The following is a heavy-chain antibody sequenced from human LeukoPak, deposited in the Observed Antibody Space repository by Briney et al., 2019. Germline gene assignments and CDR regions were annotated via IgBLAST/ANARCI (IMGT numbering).Heavy chain of an antibody. CDR1: GGSISSGSYY. CDR2: IYTSGST. D-gene: IGHD3-22*01. CDR3: ASCFYYDSSGYYRDAFDI. V-gene: IGHV4-61*02. Sequence: SETLSLTCTVSGGSISSGSYYWSWIRQPAGKGLEWIGRIYTSGSTNYNPSLKSRVTISVDTSKNQFSLKLSSVTAADTAVYYCASCFYYDSSGYYRDAFDIWGQGTMVTVSS. J-gene: IGHJ3*02.